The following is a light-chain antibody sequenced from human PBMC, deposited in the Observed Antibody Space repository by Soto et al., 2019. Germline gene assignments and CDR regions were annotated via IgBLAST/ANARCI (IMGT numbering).Light chain of an antibody. J-gene: IGLJ3*02. CDR2: EAT. CDR1: SSDVETYLL. Sequence: QSVLTQPASVSGSPGQSITISCTGTSSDVETYLLVSWFQQHPGKAPKLMIYEATKRPSGISNRFSGSKSANTASLTISGLQPEDEAYYHCCSYAGTNTWVFGGGTKLTVL. V-gene: IGLV2-23*01. CDR3: CSYAGTNTWV.